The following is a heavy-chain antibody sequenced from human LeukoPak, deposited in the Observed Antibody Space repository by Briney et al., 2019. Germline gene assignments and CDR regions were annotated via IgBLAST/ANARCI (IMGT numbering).Heavy chain of an antibody. D-gene: IGHD3-10*01. CDR3: ARVRALLWFGELFFDY. J-gene: IGHJ4*02. CDR1: GFTFSSYA. V-gene: IGHV3-20*01. Sequence: GGSLRLSCAASGFTFSSYAMSWVRQAPGKGLEWVSGINWNGGSTGYADSVKGRFTISRDNAKNSLYLQMNSLRAEDTALYHCARVRALLWFGELFFDYWGQGTLVTVSS. CDR2: INWNGGST.